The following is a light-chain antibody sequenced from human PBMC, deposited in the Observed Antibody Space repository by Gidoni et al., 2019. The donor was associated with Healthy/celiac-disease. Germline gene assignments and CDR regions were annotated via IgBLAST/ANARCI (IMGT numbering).Light chain of an antibody. CDR2: WAS. Sequence: IVMTQSPDSLAVSLGERATINCKSSQSVLYSSNNKNYLAWYQQKPGQPPKLLIYWASTRECGVPDRFSGSGSGTDFTLTISSLQAEDVAVYYCQQYYSNPLTFGGGTKVEIK. V-gene: IGKV4-1*01. J-gene: IGKJ4*01. CDR1: QSVLYSSNNKNY. CDR3: QQYYSNPLT.